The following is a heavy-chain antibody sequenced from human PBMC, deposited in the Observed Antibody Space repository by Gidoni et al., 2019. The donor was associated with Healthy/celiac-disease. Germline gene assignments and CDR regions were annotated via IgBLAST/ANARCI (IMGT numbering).Heavy chain of an antibody. J-gene: IGHJ4*02. Sequence: QLQLQESGPGLVKPSETLSLTCTVSGVSISSSSYYWVWIRQPPVKGREWIGSIYYSGSTYYNPSLKSRVTISVDTSKNQFSLKLSSVTAADTAVYYCASLLSITMIVVVRPEDYWGQGTLVTVSS. V-gene: IGHV4-39*01. CDR2: IYYSGST. D-gene: IGHD3-22*01. CDR1: GVSISSSSYY. CDR3: ASLLSITMIVVVRPEDY.